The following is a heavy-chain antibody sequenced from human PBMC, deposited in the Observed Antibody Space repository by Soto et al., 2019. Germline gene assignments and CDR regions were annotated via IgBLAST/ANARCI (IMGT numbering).Heavy chain of an antibody. Sequence: SETLSLTCTVSGVSISDYYWSWIRQPPGKGLEWIGYIYYSGSTNYNPSLKSRVTISVDTSQNRFSLNLRSVTAAGTAVYYCARDRAYYDSSGLYFDYWGQGTLVTVSS. CDR2: IYYSGST. V-gene: IGHV4-59*01. J-gene: IGHJ4*02. D-gene: IGHD3-22*01. CDR1: GVSISDYY. CDR3: ARDRAYYDSSGLYFDY.